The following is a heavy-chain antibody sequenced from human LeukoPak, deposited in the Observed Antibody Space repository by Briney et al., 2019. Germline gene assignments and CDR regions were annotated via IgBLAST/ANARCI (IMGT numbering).Heavy chain of an antibody. CDR1: GCSISSYY. Sequence: WETLTLTCTVSGCSISSYYLRWIRQPAGKGLEWIGRIYTSGSTNYNPSLKSPVTMSVDTSKNHFSLKLSSVTPADTAVYYCARVFYSSGRPDAFDIWGRGTMATVSS. V-gene: IGHV4-4*07. J-gene: IGHJ3*02. CDR3: ARVFYSSGRPDAFDI. CDR2: IYTSGST. D-gene: IGHD6-19*01.